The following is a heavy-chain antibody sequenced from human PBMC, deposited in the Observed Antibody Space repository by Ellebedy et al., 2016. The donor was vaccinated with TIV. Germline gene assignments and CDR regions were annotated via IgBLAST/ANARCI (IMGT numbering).Heavy chain of an antibody. CDR1: GFTFSTSG. J-gene: IGHJ4*02. CDR3: AREAGFRDLDF. Sequence: GESLKISCAASGFTFSTSGMHWVRQAPGAGLGWVAVIWYDGSQKYYGASVKGRFSISIDNAKNTGYLQMNSLRADDTAVYYCAREAGFRDLDFWGQGALVTVSS. CDR2: IWYDGSQK. V-gene: IGHV3-33*01. D-gene: IGHD3-10*01.